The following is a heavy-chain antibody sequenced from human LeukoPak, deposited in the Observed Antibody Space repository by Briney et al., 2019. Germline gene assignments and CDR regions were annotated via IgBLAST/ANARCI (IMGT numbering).Heavy chain of an antibody. Sequence: SETLSLTCTVSGGSISSSSYYWGWIRQPPGMGLEWIGSIYHSGSTYYNPSLKSRVTISVDTSKNQFSLKLSSVTAADTAVYYYARSLSYDFPDFWGQGTLVTVSS. CDR2: IYHSGST. CDR3: ARSLSYDFPDF. CDR1: GGSISSSSYY. D-gene: IGHD3-3*01. J-gene: IGHJ4*02. V-gene: IGHV4-39*01.